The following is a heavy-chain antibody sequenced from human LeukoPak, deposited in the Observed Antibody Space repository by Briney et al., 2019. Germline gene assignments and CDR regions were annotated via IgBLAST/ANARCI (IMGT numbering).Heavy chain of an antibody. D-gene: IGHD3-22*01. CDR3: ASYSYYYDSSGYFDY. V-gene: IGHV4-34*01. Sequence: SETLSLTCAVYGGSFSGYYWSWMRQPPGKGLEWIGEINHSGSTNYNPSLKSRVTISVDTSKNQFSLKLSSVTAADTAVYYCASYSYYYDSSGYFDYWGQGTLVTVSS. CDR1: GGSFSGYY. CDR2: INHSGST. J-gene: IGHJ4*02.